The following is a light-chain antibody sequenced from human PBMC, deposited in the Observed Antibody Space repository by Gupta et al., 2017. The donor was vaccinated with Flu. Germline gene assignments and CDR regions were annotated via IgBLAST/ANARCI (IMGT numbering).Light chain of an antibody. CDR3: QAWDSGTCG. V-gene: IGLV3-1*01. CDR2: EDT. CDR1: KLGDKY. J-gene: IGLJ2*01. Sequence: SSDLSQPPSVSVSPGQTASITCSGDKLGDKYVSWYRQKPGQSPVKVIYEDTKRPSGIPERFSGSNSGNTATLTIRGTQAMDEDDYYCQAWDSGTCGFGGGTKLTVL.